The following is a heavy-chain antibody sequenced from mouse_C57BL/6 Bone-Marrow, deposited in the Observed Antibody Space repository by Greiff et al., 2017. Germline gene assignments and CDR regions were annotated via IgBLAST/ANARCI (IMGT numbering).Heavy chain of an antibody. Sequence: DVMLVESGGGLVKPGGSLKLSCAASGFTFSSYTMSWVRQTPEKRLEWVATISGGGGNTYYPDSVKGRFTISRDNAKNTLYLQMSSLRSEDTALYYCARRWLLLDAMDCWGQGTSVTVSS. CDR3: ARRWLLLDAMDC. CDR2: ISGGGGNT. D-gene: IGHD2-3*01. CDR1: GFTFSSYT. V-gene: IGHV5-9*01. J-gene: IGHJ4*01.